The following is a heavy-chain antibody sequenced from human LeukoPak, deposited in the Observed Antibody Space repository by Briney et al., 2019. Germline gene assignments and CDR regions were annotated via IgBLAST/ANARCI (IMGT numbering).Heavy chain of an antibody. J-gene: IGHJ4*02. CDR2: INPNSGDT. CDR3: ARHFYGSGTYYHFDY. V-gene: IGHV1-2*06. CDR1: GYTFTGYH. D-gene: IGHD3-10*01. Sequence: ASVKVSCKASGYTFTGYHMHWVRQAPGQGLEWMGRINPNSGDTNYAQKFQGRVTMTRDTSISTAYMELSRLRSDDTAVYYCARHFYGSGTYYHFDYWGQGTLVTVSS.